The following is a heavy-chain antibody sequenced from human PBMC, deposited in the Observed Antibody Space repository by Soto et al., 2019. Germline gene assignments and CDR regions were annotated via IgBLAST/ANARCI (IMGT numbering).Heavy chain of an antibody. CDR2: IYHSGST. D-gene: IGHD3-10*01. CDR3: ARRGITMVRGVYYGMDV. CDR1: GGSISRSNW. V-gene: IGHV4-4*02. Sequence: SETLSLTCAVSGGSISRSNWWSWVRQPPGKGLEWIGEIYHSGSTNYNPSLKSRVTISVDKSKNQFSLQLSSVTAADTAVYYCARRGITMVRGVYYGMDVWCKGTTGTV. J-gene: IGHJ6*04.